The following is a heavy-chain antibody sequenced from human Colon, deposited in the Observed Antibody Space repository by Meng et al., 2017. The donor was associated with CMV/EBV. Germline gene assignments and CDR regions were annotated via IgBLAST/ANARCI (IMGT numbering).Heavy chain of an antibody. V-gene: IGHV1-18*01. D-gene: IGHD6-19*01. CDR3: ARDGPVAGLGDALDI. CDR1: GYTFTTYG. Sequence: ASVKVSCKASGYTFTTYGISWVRQAPGQGLEWMGWISVYNGNTKYAQKLQGRITLTRDTSTNTAYMELRSLRFDDTAVYYCARDGPVAGLGDALDIWGQGTMVTVSS. J-gene: IGHJ3*02. CDR2: ISVYNGNT.